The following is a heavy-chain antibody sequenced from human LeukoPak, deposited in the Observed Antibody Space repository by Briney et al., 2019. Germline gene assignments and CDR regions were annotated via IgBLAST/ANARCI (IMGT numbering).Heavy chain of an antibody. CDR2: IIPIFGTA. J-gene: IGHJ4*02. CDR3: AGRYSSGWERGGFDY. Sequence: SLKVSRKASGGTFTSYAISWVRQAPAPGPEWMGGIIPIFGTANYAQKFQGRVTITADESTSTAYMELSSLRSEDTAVYYCAGRYSSGWERGGFDYWGQGTLVTVSS. D-gene: IGHD6-19*01. V-gene: IGHV1-69*13. CDR1: GGTFTSYA.